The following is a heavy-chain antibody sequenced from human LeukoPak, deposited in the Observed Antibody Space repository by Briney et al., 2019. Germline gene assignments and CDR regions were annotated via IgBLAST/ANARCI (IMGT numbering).Heavy chain of an antibody. V-gene: IGHV3-30-3*01. J-gene: IGHJ4*02. Sequence: GGSLRLSCAASGFTFSSYAMHWVRQAPGKGLEWVAVISYDGSNKYYADSVKGRFTISRDNSKNTLYLQMNSLRAEDTAVYYCARDSLRASSGYYFDYWGQGTLVTVSS. CDR1: GFTFSSYA. CDR2: ISYDGSNK. CDR3: ARDSLRASSGYYFDY. D-gene: IGHD3-22*01.